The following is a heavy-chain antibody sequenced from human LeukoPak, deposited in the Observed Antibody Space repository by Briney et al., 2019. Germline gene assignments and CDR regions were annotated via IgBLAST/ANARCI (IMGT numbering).Heavy chain of an antibody. CDR2: IYSGGST. V-gene: IGHV3-53*01. CDR3: AKDLGDYREDY. D-gene: IGHD5-12*01. CDR1: GFPVSSTY. J-gene: IGHJ4*02. Sequence: GGSLRLSRAPSGFPVSSTYMSWVRQAPGKGLEWVSVIYSGGSTYYADSVKGRFTISRDNSKNTLYLQMNSLRAEDTAVYYCAKDLGDYREDYWGQGTLVTVS.